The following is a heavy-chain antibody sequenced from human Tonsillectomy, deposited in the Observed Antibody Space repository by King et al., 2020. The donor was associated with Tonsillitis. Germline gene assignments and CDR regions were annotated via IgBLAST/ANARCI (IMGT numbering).Heavy chain of an antibody. Sequence: VQLVESGGGLVKPGGPLRVSCAASGFTFSAYSMSWIRQAPGRGLEWISVIIPSGTKTNYLDSVRGRFTISRDNAKNSMFLQMNSLRAEDTGVYYCGREYWGAFDIWGQGTMVTVSS. CDR1: GFTFSAYS. CDR2: IIPSGTKT. CDR3: GREYWGAFDI. J-gene: IGHJ3*02. D-gene: IGHD2-8*02. V-gene: IGHV3-11*06.